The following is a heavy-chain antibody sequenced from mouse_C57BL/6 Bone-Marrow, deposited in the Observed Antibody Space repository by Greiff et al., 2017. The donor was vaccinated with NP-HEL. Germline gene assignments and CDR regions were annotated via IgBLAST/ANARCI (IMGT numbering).Heavy chain of an antibody. CDR1: GYTFTSYW. J-gene: IGHJ1*03. D-gene: IGHD1-1*01. V-gene: IGHV1-69*01. Sequence: QVHVKQPGAELVMPGASVKLSCKASGYTFTSYWMHWVKQRPGQGLEWIGEIDPSDSYTNYNQKFKGKSTLTVDKSSSTAYMQLSSLTSEDSAVYYCARWYYGSPWYFDVWGTGTTVTVSS. CDR3: ARWYYGSPWYFDV. CDR2: IDPSDSYT.